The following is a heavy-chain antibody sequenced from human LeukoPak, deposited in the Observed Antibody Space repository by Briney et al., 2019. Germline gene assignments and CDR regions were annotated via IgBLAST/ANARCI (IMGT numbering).Heavy chain of an antibody. CDR2: ISGSGGST. Sequence: PGGSLRLSCAASGFTFSSYAMSWVRQAPGKGLEWVSAISGSGGSTYYADSVKGRFTISRDNSKNSLYLQMNSLRAEDTAVYYCAREGYYDSSGYPIDYWGQGTLVTVSS. J-gene: IGHJ4*02. D-gene: IGHD3-22*01. CDR1: GFTFSSYA. CDR3: AREGYYDSSGYPIDY. V-gene: IGHV3-23*01.